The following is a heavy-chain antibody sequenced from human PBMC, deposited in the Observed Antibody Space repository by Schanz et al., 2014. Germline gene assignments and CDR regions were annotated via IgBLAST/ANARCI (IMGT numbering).Heavy chain of an antibody. V-gene: IGHV4-59*01. J-gene: IGHJ6*02. CDR2: VHPSGTT. CDR1: GGSISSYY. CDR3: ARARFTGYYMDV. D-gene: IGHD3-9*01. Sequence: QVQLQESGPGLVKPSETLSLTCTVSGGSISSYYWSWIRQPPGKGLEWIGEVHPSGTTNYNPSLSYRVTMSVDASKNQFSLKLSSVTAADTAVYYCARARFTGYYMDVWGQGTAVTVSS.